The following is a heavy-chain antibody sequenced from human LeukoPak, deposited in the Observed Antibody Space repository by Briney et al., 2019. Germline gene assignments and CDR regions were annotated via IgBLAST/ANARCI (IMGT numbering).Heavy chain of an antibody. CDR2: ISYDGGNK. Sequence: GSLRLSCAASGFTFSSYAMHWVRQAPGKGLEWVAVISYDGGNKYYADSVKGRFTISRDNSKNTLYLQMNSLRAEDTAVYYCARDSSYYDYVWGSYRFDYWGQGTLVTVSS. J-gene: IGHJ4*02. CDR1: GFTFSSYA. D-gene: IGHD3-16*02. CDR3: ARDSSYYDYVWGSYRFDY. V-gene: IGHV3-30-3*01.